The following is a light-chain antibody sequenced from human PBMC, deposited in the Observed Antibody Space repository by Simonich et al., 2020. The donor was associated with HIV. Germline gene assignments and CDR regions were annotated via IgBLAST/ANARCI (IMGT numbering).Light chain of an antibody. CDR3: QQYYDTPYT. J-gene: IGKJ2*01. Sequence: DIVMTQSPDSLAVSLGERASINCRSGQSVLYSSNNKNDVAWDQQKPGQPPKLLIYWASTREYGVPDRFSGSGSGTDFNLTISSLQAEDVAVYYCQQYYDTPYTFGQGTKLEIK. V-gene: IGKV4-1*01. CDR1: QSVLYSSNNKND. CDR2: WAS.